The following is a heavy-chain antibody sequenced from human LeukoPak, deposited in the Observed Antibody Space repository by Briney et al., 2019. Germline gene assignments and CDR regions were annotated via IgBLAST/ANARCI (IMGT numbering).Heavy chain of an antibody. Sequence: PGGSLRLSCAVSGFTFRSHEMNWARQAPGKGLEWISYISTSGSIIYYADSVKGRFTISRDNARNSLFPQMGSLKVEDTAVYYCARASYNSDWYFDQWGQGTLVTVSS. V-gene: IGHV3-48*03. J-gene: IGHJ4*02. D-gene: IGHD6-19*01. CDR1: GFTFRSHE. CDR3: ARASYNSDWYFDQ. CDR2: ISTSGSII.